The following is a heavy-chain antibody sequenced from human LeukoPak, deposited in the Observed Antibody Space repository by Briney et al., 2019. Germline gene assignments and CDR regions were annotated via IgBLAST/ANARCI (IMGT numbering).Heavy chain of an antibody. D-gene: IGHD6-19*01. J-gene: IGHJ4*02. Sequence: GGSLRLSCAASEFSVGSNYMTWVRQAPGKGLEWVSLIYSGGSTYYADSVKGRFTISRDNSKNTLYLQMNSLRAEDTAVYYCAKDRGAVAGLFDYWGQGTLVTVSS. CDR2: IYSGGST. CDR1: EFSVGSNY. V-gene: IGHV3-66*01. CDR3: AKDRGAVAGLFDY.